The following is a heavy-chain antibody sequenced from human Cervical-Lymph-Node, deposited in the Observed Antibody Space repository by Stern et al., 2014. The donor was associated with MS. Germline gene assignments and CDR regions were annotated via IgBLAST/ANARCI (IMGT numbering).Heavy chain of an antibody. CDR2: ISYDGSNK. CDR3: ASGSGSDRGYYYGMDV. V-gene: IGHV3-30-3*01. J-gene: IGHJ6*02. Sequence: QVQLVESGGGVVQPGRSLRLSCAASGFTFSRYAMHWVRQAPGKGLEWVAVISYDGSNKYYADSVKGRFTISRDNSKNTLYLQVNSLRPGDTAVYYCASGSGSDRGYYYGMDVWGQGTTVTVSS. CDR1: GFTFSRYA. D-gene: IGHD3-10*01.